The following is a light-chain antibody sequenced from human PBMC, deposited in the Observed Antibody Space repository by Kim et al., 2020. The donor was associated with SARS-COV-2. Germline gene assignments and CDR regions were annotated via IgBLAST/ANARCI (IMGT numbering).Light chain of an antibody. J-gene: IGLJ2*01. V-gene: IGLV6-57*03. CDR1: SGSIATNY. Sequence: GTSSCPRSSGSIATNYVQWYQQRPGSAPTTVIYEDNQRSSGVPDRFSGSIDGSSNSASLTISGLKTEDEADYYCQSFDTSNHDLVFGGGTQLTVL. CDR2: EDN. CDR3: QSFDTSNHDLV.